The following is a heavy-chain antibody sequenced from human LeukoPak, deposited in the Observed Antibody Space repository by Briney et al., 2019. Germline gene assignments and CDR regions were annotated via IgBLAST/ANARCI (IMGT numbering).Heavy chain of an antibody. CDR1: GGSISSGGYY. D-gene: IGHD2-2*01. CDR3: ARVSIVVVPAAIPSYHNWFDP. J-gene: IGHJ5*02. CDR2: IYYNGST. Sequence: SQTLSLTCTVSGGSISSGGYYWSWIRQHPGKGLEWIGYIYYNGSTYYNPSLKSRVTISVDTSKNQFSLKLSSVTAADTAVYYWARVSIVVVPAAIPSYHNWFDPWGQGTLVTVSS. V-gene: IGHV4-31*03.